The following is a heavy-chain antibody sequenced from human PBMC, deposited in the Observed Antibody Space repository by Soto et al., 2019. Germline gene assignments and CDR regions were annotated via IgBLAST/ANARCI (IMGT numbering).Heavy chain of an antibody. CDR2: IYSDGNT. V-gene: IGHV3-66*01. J-gene: IGHJ4*02. D-gene: IGHD6-13*01. CDR3: ARAYITSWYSFEY. Sequence: GGSLRLSCAASGFTFSSYWMSWVRQAPGKGLEWVSVIYSDGNTYYSDSVKGRFTISRDNSKNTVYLQMNRLRAEDTAVYFCARAYITSWYSFEYWGQGALVTVSS. CDR1: GFTFSSYW.